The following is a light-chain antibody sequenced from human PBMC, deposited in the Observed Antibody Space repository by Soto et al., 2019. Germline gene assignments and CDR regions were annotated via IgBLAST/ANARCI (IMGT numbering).Light chain of an antibody. Sequence: VLTQPASVSGSPGQSITISCTGISSDVGGYNYVSWYQQLPGKAPKLIIYDVSNRPSGVSNRFSASKSANAASLTISGLQAEDEADYYCSSYTSSSTLYVFGTGTKVTVL. CDR1: SSDVGGYNY. V-gene: IGLV2-14*03. CDR3: SSYTSSSTLYV. CDR2: DVS. J-gene: IGLJ1*01.